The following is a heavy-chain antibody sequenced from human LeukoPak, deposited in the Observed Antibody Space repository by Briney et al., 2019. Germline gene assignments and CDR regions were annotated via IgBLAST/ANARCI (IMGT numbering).Heavy chain of an antibody. CDR3: ARGTIAAARFDP. V-gene: IGHV1-69*05. Sequence: SVKVSCKASVGTFSSYAISWVRQAPGQGLEWMGGIIPIFGTANYAQKFQGRVTITTDESTSTAYMELSSLRSEDTAVYYCARGTIAAARFDPWGQGTLVTVSS. D-gene: IGHD6-13*01. CDR1: VGTFSSYA. J-gene: IGHJ5*02. CDR2: IIPIFGTA.